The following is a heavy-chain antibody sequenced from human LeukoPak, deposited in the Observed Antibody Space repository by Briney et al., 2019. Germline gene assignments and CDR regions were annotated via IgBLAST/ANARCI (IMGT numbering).Heavy chain of an antibody. D-gene: IGHD3-10*01. Sequence: SETLSLTCTASGGSISSYYWSWIRQPPGKGLEWIGSIYYSGSTYYNPSLKSRVTISVDTSKNQFSLKLSSVTAADTAVYYCARHRSYYGSGSYFDYWGQGTLVTVSS. J-gene: IGHJ4*02. CDR1: GGSISSYY. V-gene: IGHV4-39*01. CDR3: ARHRSYYGSGSYFDY. CDR2: IYYSGST.